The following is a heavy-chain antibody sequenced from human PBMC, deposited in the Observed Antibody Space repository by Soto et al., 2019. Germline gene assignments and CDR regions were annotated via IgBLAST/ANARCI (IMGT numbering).Heavy chain of an antibody. D-gene: IGHD3-10*01. Sequence: QVQLQESGPGLVKPSETLSLTCTVSGGSVSSGNYYWSWIRQPPGKGLEWIGYLYYTGSTNYNPSLKSRVTISVDTSKNQFSLRLTSVTAADTAVYYCARDRGYYGMDYGGQGTQVTVSS. J-gene: IGHJ4*02. CDR2: LYYTGST. V-gene: IGHV4-61*01. CDR1: GGSVSSGNYY. CDR3: ARDRGYYGMDY.